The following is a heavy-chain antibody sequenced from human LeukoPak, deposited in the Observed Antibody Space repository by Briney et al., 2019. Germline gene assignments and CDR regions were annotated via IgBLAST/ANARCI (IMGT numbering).Heavy chain of an antibody. CDR2: ISGSGGST. CDR1: GFTFSSYA. Sequence: GGSLRLSCAASGFTFSSYAMSWVRQAPGKGLEWVSAISGSGGSTYYADSVKGRFTISRDNSKNPLYLQMNSLRAEDTAVYYCAKVEWELRYFDYWGQGTLVTVSS. D-gene: IGHD1-26*01. J-gene: IGHJ4*02. V-gene: IGHV3-23*01. CDR3: AKVEWELRYFDY.